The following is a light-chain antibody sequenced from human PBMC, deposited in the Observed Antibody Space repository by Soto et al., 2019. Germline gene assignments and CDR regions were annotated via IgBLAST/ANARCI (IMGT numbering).Light chain of an antibody. J-gene: IGLJ3*02. CDR3: CSYAGSYPWV. CDR1: SSDVGAYDY. Sequence: QSALTQPRSVSGSPGQSVTISCTGTSSDVGAYDYVSWYQQHPGKAPKLMIYDVSKRPSGVTDRFSGSKSGNTASLTISGLQAEDEADYYCCSYAGSYPWVFGGGTKVTVL. V-gene: IGLV2-11*01. CDR2: DVS.